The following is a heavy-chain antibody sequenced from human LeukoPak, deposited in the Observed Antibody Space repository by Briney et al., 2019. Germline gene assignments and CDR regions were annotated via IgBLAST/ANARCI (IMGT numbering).Heavy chain of an antibody. J-gene: IGHJ4*02. Sequence: GGSLRLSCAASGFTFSSYAMSWVRQAPGKGLEWVSAISGSGGSTYYADSVKGRFTISRDNSKNTLYLQMNSLRAEDTAVYYCAKVGDYYETSEIDYWGQGTLVTVSS. CDR2: ISGSGGST. D-gene: IGHD3-22*01. V-gene: IGHV3-23*01. CDR1: GFTFSSYA. CDR3: AKVGDYYETSEIDY.